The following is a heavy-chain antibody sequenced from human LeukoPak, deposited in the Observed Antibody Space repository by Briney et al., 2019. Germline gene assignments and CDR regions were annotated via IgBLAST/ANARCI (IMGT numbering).Heavy chain of an antibody. CDR1: GFTFSRYS. CDR2: ISSSSSYI. J-gene: IGHJ4*02. Sequence: GGSLRLSCTASGFTFSRYSMNWVRQAPGKGLEWVSSISSSSSYIYYADSVKGRFTISRDNAKNSLYLQMNSLRAEDTAVYYCARDKYSYGYFDYWGQGTLVTVSS. V-gene: IGHV3-21*01. CDR3: ARDKYSYGYFDY. D-gene: IGHD5-18*01.